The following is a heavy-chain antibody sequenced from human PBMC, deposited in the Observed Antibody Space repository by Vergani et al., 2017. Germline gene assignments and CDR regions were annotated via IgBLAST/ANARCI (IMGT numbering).Heavy chain of an antibody. CDR1: GYTFTSYY. V-gene: IGHV1-46*03. CDR3: SRAHFDWLSFYYYSMDV. J-gene: IGHJ6*02. CDR2: INPSGGST. D-gene: IGHD3-9*01. Sequence: QVQLVQSGAEVKKPGASVNVSCMASGYTFTSYYIPWVRQAPGQGLEWMGMINPSGGSTSYAQNFQGRITMTRDTSTSTVYMSLSSLGSEDTAVYYCSRAHFDWLSFYYYSMDVWGQGTTVAVSS.